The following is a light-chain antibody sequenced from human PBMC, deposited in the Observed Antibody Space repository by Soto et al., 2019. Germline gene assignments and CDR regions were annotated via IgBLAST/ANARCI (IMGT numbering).Light chain of an antibody. CDR2: DAF. Sequence: EIVMTQSPATLSVSPGERATLSCRASQSLGTKVAWYQQKAGQAPRLLFYDAFTRATGIPARFSGSGSGTEFTLAIDSLQSEDFAVYYCQQHYDWPLTFGPGTKVDLK. J-gene: IGKJ3*01. V-gene: IGKV3D-15*01. CDR3: QQHYDWPLT. CDR1: QSLGTK.